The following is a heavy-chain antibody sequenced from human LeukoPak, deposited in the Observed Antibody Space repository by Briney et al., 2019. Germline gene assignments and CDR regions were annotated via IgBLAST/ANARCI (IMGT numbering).Heavy chain of an antibody. J-gene: IGHJ3*02. D-gene: IGHD2-2*01. V-gene: IGHV3-52*01. CDR3: VRGVGSSTSCYVRAFDI. CDR1: GLTLSNSW. Sequence: GGSLRLSFAALGLTLSNSWMHWFCRAREKGLEWVADIKCDGSEKCYVDSVKGRLTISRDNAKNSLYLQVNSLRAEDMTVYYCVRGVGSSTSCYVRAFDIWGQGTMVTVSS. CDR2: IKCDGSEK.